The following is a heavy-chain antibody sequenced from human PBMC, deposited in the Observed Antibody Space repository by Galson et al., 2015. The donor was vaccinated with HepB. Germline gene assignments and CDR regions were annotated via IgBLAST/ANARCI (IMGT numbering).Heavy chain of an antibody. CDR1: GFTFSSYG. J-gene: IGHJ6*02. D-gene: IGHD3-10*01. Sequence: SLRLSCAASGFTFSSYGMHWVRQAPGKGLEWVAVIWYDGSNKYYADSVKGRFTISRDNSKNTLYLQMNSLRAEDTAVYYCAREGLSEVWFGELPRVGGMDVWGQGTTVTVSS. V-gene: IGHV3-33*08. CDR2: IWYDGSNK. CDR3: AREGLSEVWFGELPRVGGMDV.